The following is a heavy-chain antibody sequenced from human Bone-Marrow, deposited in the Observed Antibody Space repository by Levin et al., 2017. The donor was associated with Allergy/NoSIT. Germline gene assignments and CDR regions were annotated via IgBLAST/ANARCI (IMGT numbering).Heavy chain of an antibody. V-gene: IGHV4-34*01. CDR3: ARTWLSSYGTFDY. CDR1: GGSFSGYY. D-gene: IGHD5-18*01. Sequence: SETLSLTCAVYGGSFSGYYWSWIRQPPGKGLEWIGEINHSGSTNYNPSLKSRVTISVDTSKNQFSLKLSSVTAADTAVYYCARTWLSSYGTFDYWGQGTLVTVSS. CDR2: INHSGST. J-gene: IGHJ4*02.